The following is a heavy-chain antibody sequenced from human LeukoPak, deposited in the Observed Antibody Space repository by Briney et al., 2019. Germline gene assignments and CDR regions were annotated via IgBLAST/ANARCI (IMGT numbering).Heavy chain of an antibody. V-gene: IGHV3-74*03. D-gene: IGHD4/OR15-4a*01. J-gene: IGHJ4*02. Sequence: PGGSLRLSCAASGFTFRRYWMHWVRQAPGRGLAWVSRINGDGYSTTYADSVRGRFTISRDNGKNTLYLQMNSLRVDDTAVYYCARDYGGWGQGTLVTVSS. CDR1: GFTFRRYW. CDR2: INGDGYST. CDR3: ARDYGG.